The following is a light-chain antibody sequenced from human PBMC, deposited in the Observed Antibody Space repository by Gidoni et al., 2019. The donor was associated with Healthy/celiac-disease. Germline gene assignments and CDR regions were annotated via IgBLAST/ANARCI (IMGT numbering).Light chain of an antibody. CDR1: QSVLYSSNNKNY. CDR3: QQYYSTPYT. Sequence: DIVMPQSPDSLAVSLGERATINCKSSQSVLYSSNNKNYLAWYQQKPGQPPKLLIYWASTRESGVPDRFSGSGSGTDVTLTISSLQAEDVAVYYCQQYYSTPYTFGQGTKLEIK. CDR2: WAS. J-gene: IGKJ2*01. V-gene: IGKV4-1*01.